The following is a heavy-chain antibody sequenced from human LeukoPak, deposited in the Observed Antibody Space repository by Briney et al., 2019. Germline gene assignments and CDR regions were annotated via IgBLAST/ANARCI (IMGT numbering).Heavy chain of an antibody. V-gene: IGHV3-30-3*01. CDR2: ISYDGSNK. D-gene: IGHD3-10*01. J-gene: IGHJ4*02. Sequence: GRSLRLSCAASGFTFSSYAMHWVRQAPGKGLEWVAVISYDGSNKYYADSVKGRFTISRDNSKNTLYLQMNSLRAEDTAVYYCAKERYYYGSGSYYRAFDYWGQGTLVTVSS. CDR3: AKERYYYGSGSYYRAFDY. CDR1: GFTFSSYA.